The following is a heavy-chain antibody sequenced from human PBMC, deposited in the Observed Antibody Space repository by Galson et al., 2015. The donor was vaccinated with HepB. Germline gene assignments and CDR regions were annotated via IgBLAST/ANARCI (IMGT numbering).Heavy chain of an antibody. CDR3: ARTVAAAGRGQFDY. D-gene: IGHD6-13*01. CDR2: IDWDDDK. V-gene: IGHV2-70*11. J-gene: IGHJ4*02. CDR1: GFSLSTRGMC. Sequence: PALVKPTQTLTLTCTFSGFSLSTRGMCVSWIRQPPGKALEWLARIDWDDDKYYSTSLKTRLTISKDTSKNQVVLTMTNMDPVDTATYYCARTVAAAGRGQFDYWGQGTLVTVSS.